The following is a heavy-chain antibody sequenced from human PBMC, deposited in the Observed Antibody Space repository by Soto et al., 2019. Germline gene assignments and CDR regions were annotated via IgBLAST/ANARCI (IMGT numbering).Heavy chain of an antibody. CDR1: GGSISSGGYY. D-gene: IGHD4-17*01. CDR3: ARELRLLRTCDY. Sequence: QVQLQESGPGLVKPSQTLSLTCTVSGGSISSGGYYWSWIRQHPGMGLVWIGYIYYSGGTYYNPSHKRRVTLSVDTSKNQFTLKLSSVTAADTAVYYCARELRLLRTCDYRVQGTLVTVS. V-gene: IGHV4-31*03. CDR2: IYYSGGT. J-gene: IGHJ4*02.